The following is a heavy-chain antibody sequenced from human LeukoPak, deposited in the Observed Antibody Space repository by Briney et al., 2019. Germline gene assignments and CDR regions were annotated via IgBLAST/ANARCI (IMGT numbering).Heavy chain of an antibody. CDR2: INPNSGGT. D-gene: IGHD2-2*02. CDR1: GYTFTGYY. Sequence: ASVKVSCKASGYTFTGYYMHWVRQAPGQGLEWMGWINPNSGGTNYAQKFQGRVTMTRDTSISTAYMELSRLRSDDTAVYYCARDEGYCSSTSCYTRYYYYYMDVWGKGTTVTISS. V-gene: IGHV1-2*02. CDR3: ARDEGYCSSTSCYTRYYYYYMDV. J-gene: IGHJ6*03.